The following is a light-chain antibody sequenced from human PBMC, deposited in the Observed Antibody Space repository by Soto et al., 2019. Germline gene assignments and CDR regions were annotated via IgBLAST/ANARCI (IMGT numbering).Light chain of an antibody. Sequence: EIVLTQSPATLSLSPGERATLSCRASESVSTFLAWYQQKPGQAPRLLIYEASSRATGIPARFSGGGSGTVFTLTISRLEPEDFAVYYCQHFGNSLWTFGQGTKVEI. J-gene: IGKJ1*01. V-gene: IGKV3-11*01. CDR2: EAS. CDR1: ESVSTF. CDR3: QHFGNSLWT.